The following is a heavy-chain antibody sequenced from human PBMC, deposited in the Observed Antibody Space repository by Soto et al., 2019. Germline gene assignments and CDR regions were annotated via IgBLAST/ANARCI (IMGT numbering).Heavy chain of an antibody. CDR1: GFTFSSYA. D-gene: IGHD3-22*01. CDR3: ATDYYDSSGYYSEPDAFDI. CDR2: ISGSGGST. V-gene: IGHV3-23*01. Sequence: GGSLRLSCAASGFTFSSYAMSWVRQAPGKGLEWVSAISGSGGSTYYADSVKGRFTISRDNSKNTLYLQMNSLRAEDTAVYYCATDYYDSSGYYSEPDAFDIWGQGTMVT. J-gene: IGHJ3*02.